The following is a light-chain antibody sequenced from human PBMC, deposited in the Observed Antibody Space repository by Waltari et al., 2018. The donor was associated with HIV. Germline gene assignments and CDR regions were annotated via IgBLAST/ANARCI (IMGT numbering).Light chain of an antibody. CDR2: SSS. J-gene: IGKJ1*01. CDR1: QDIGNK. V-gene: IGKV1-17*01. Sequence: ESQMTESTDSLRASVGERVTVTCRASQDIGNKLGWYRTKPGRAPERLIHSSSTSHSGVSSRFRGSGSGTDFTLTITSLQSEDVATYFCLQDTTLRRTFGRGTRVGL. CDR3: LQDTTLRRT.